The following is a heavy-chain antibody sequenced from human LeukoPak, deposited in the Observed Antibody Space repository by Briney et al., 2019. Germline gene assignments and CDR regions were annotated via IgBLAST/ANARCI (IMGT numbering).Heavy chain of an antibody. CDR3: ARGVGKSGAFDI. J-gene: IGHJ3*02. CDR2: ISSSSSYI. V-gene: IGHV3-21*01. Sequence: GSLRLSCAASGFTFSSYSMNWVRQAPGKGLEWVSSISSSSSYIYYADSVKGRFTISRDNAKNSLYLQMNSLRAEDTAVYYCARGVGKSGAFDIWGQGTMVTVSS. CDR1: GFTFSSYS. D-gene: IGHD2-15*01.